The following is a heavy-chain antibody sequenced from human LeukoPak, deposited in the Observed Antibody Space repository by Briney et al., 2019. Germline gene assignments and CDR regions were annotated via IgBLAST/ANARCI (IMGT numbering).Heavy chain of an antibody. CDR1: GFTFSSYW. D-gene: IGHD3-10*01. J-gene: IGHJ3*02. CDR3: ASGDAHAFDI. V-gene: IGHV3-74*01. Sequence: PGGSLRLSCAASGFTFSSYWMHWVRHAPGKGLVWVSRINGDGSGSSYAASVKGRFTISRDNAENTLYLQMNSLRVEDTAVYYCASGDAHAFDIWGQGTMVTVSS. CDR2: INGDGSGS.